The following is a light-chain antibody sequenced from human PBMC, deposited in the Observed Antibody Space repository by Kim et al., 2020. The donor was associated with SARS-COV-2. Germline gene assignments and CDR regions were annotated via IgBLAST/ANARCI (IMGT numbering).Light chain of an antibody. CDR1: QSICNY. Sequence: ASVGERVTPTRRASQSICNYIASFQQKPGKAPKSLIYTASSLQSGVPSKFSGSGSGTEFTLTISRLQPEDFATYYCHQYNSYPFTFGPGTKVYIK. V-gene: IGKV1-16*02. J-gene: IGKJ3*01. CDR3: HQYNSYPFT. CDR2: TAS.